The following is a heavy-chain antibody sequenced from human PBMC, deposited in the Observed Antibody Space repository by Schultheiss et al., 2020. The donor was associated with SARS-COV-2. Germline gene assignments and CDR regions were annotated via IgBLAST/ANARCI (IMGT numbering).Heavy chain of an antibody. CDR3: ARDDYSNYDYYYYYYMDV. J-gene: IGHJ6*03. CDR2: IYTCGGI. CDR1: GFTFSSYE. V-gene: IGHV3-66*01. Sequence: GGSLRLSCAASGFTFSSYEMNWVRQAPGKGLEWVSIIYTCGGIYYADSVEGRFTISRDNSKNTVYLQMNSLRAEDTAVYYCARDDYSNYDYYYYYYMDVWGKGTTVTVSS. D-gene: IGHD4-11*01.